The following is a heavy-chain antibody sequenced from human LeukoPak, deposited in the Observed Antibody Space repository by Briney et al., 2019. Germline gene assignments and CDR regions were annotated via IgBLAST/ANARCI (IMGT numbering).Heavy chain of an antibody. J-gene: IGHJ4*01. V-gene: IGHV3-33*01. D-gene: IGHD6-19*01. Sequence: GGSLRLSCAASGFTFSTYGIHWVRQAPGKGLEWVALIWYDGSNKFYADSVKGRFTISRDNSKNTLYLQMNSLRAEDTAVYYCARWRAGIAVAVDYWGQEPWSPSPQ. CDR2: IWYDGSNK. CDR3: ARWRAGIAVAVDY. CDR1: GFTFSTYG.